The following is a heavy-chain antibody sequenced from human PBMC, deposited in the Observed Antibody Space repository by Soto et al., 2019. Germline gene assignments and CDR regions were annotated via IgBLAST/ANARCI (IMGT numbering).Heavy chain of an antibody. V-gene: IGHV1-2*02. Sequence: ASVKVSCKASGYTFTGYYMHWVRQAPGQGLEWMGWINPNSGGTNYAQKFQGRVTMTRDTSISTAYMELSRLRSDDTAVYYCARDLAVVVPAAYYYYGMDVWGQGTTVTVS. D-gene: IGHD2-2*01. CDR2: INPNSGGT. J-gene: IGHJ6*02. CDR3: ARDLAVVVPAAYYYYGMDV. CDR1: GYTFTGYY.